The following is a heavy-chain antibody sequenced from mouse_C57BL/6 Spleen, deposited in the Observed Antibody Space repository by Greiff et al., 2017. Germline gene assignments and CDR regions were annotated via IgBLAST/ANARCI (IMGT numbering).Heavy chain of an antibody. CDR1: GYTFTSYW. V-gene: IGHV1-55*01. Sequence: QVQLQQPGAELVKPGASVKMSCKASGYTFTSYWITWVKQRPGQGLEWIGDIYPGSGSTNYNGKFKSKATLTVDTSSSTAYMQLSSLTSEDSAVYYCARYKGNLYYFDYWGQGTTLTVSS. CDR2: IYPGSGST. CDR3: ARYKGNLYYFDY. J-gene: IGHJ2*01. D-gene: IGHD2-1*01.